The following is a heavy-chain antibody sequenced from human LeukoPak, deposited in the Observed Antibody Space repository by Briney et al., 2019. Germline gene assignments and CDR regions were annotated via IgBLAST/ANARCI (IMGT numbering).Heavy chain of an antibody. CDR2: VSYSGST. Sequence: NPSETLSLTCAVSGGSISSYYWSWIRQPPGKGLEWIGYVSYSGSTNYNPSLKSRVTISVDTSTNQFSLKLSSVTAADTAVYYCASGYCGGACQLGGVDMWGQGTMVTVSS. J-gene: IGHJ3*02. CDR1: GGSISSYY. D-gene: IGHD2-21*02. V-gene: IGHV4-59*01. CDR3: ASGYCGGACQLGGVDM.